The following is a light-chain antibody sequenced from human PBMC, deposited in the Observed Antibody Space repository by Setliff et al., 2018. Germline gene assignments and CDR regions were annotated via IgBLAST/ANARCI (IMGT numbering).Light chain of an antibody. Sequence: QSALTQPASVSGSPGQSITISCTGTRSDVGGYNYVSWYQQHPGKVPKLMIYEVSNRPSGVSNRFSGSKSGNTASLTISRLRTEDEADYYCTSYTISSTEVFGTGTKVTVL. CDR3: TSYTISSTEV. V-gene: IGLV2-14*01. CDR2: EVS. J-gene: IGLJ1*01. CDR1: RSDVGGYNY.